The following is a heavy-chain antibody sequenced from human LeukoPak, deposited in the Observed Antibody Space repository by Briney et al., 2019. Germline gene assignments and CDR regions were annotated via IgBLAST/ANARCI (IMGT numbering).Heavy chain of an antibody. J-gene: IGHJ4*02. CDR2: INHSGST. V-gene: IGHV4-34*01. D-gene: IGHD3-16*02. CDR3: PYDYVWGTYRRPGDY. CDR1: GGSFSGYY. Sequence: PSETLSLTCAVYGGSFSGYYWSWIRQPPGKGLEWIGEINHSGSTNYNPSLKSRVTISVDTSKNQFSLKLSSVTAADTAVYYCPYDYVWGTYRRPGDYWGQGTLVTVSS.